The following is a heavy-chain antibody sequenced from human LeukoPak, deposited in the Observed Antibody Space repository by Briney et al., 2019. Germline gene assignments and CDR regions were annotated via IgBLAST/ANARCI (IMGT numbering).Heavy chain of an antibody. D-gene: IGHD3-10*01. CDR2: ISGSGGST. CDR1: GFTFSSYA. CDR3: AREQNIRGVIIMVDS. V-gene: IGHV3-23*01. Sequence: GGSLRLSCAASGFTFSSYAMSWVRQAPGKGLEWVSAISGSGGSTYYADSVKGRFAISRDNSKNTLFLQMNSLRIEDTAVYYCAREQNIRGVIIMVDSWGQGTLVTVSS. J-gene: IGHJ4*02.